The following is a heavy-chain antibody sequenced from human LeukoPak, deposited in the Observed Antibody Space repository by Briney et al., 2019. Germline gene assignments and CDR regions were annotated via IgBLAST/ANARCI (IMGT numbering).Heavy chain of an antibody. D-gene: IGHD2-21*02. J-gene: IGHJ3*02. CDR3: ARDLVVVTGLRTRGSFDI. Sequence: RASAKVSCKASGYNFTSYYMHWVRQAPGQGLEGMGIINPSGGTTSYAQKFQGRVTVTRDTSTSTVYMELSSLRSEDTAVYYCARDLVVVTGLRTRGSFDIWGQGTMVTVSS. CDR1: GYNFTSYY. CDR2: INPSGGTT. V-gene: IGHV1-46*01.